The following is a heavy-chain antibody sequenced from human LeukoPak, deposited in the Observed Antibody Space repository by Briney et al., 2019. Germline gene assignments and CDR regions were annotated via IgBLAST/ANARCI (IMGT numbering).Heavy chain of an antibody. D-gene: IGHD3-22*01. V-gene: IGHV3-7*01. CDR3: ARGGYYDSSGYYLYGMDV. J-gene: IGHJ6*02. Sequence: GGSLRLSCAASGFSFSHYWMSWVRQAPGKGLEWVANIKQDGSEKYYVDSVKGRFTISRDNAKNSLSLQMNNLRAEDTAVYYCARGGYYDSSGYYLYGMDVWGQGTTVTVSS. CDR2: IKQDGSEK. CDR1: GFSFSHYW.